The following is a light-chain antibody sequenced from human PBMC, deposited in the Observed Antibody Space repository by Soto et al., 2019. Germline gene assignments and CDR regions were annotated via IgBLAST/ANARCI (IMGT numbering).Light chain of an antibody. CDR2: DAS. CDR3: QQYDNLPPFT. CDR1: QDMSNY. J-gene: IGKJ3*01. V-gene: IGKV1-33*01. Sequence: DIQMTQSPSSLSASVGARVTITCQASQDMSNYLNWYQQKPGKAHKLLIYDASNLETGVPSRFSGSGSGTDFTFTISSLQPEDIATYYCQQYDNLPPFTFGPGTKVDIK.